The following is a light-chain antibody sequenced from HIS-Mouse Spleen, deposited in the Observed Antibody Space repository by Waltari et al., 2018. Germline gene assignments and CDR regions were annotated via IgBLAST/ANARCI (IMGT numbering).Light chain of an antibody. CDR3: YSTDSSGNHRV. Sequence: SYELTQPPSVSVSPGQTARITCSGDALPKKYAYWYQQKSGQAPVLVSYEDSNRPSGFPGRFSGSSSGTMATLTISGAQVEDEADYYCYSTDSSGNHRVFGGGTKLTVL. V-gene: IGLV3-10*01. CDR2: EDS. CDR1: ALPKKY. J-gene: IGLJ2*01.